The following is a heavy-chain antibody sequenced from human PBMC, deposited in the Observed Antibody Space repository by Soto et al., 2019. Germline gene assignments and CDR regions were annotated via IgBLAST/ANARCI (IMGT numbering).Heavy chain of an antibody. CDR3: VRDTAYCRSSTGYSTHDIKV. CDR2: ISYDGRNK. CDR1: GFTFSSYA. V-gene: IGHV3-30*04. Sequence: GGSLRLSCAASGFTFSSYAMHWVRQAPGKGLEGVAVISYDGRNKYYTDSVKGRFTISRDNSKNTLYLEMNSLGVEDTAVYHCVRDTAYCRSSTGYSTHDIKVCGQGSTLTVSS. D-gene: IGHD2-2*02. J-gene: IGHJ6*02.